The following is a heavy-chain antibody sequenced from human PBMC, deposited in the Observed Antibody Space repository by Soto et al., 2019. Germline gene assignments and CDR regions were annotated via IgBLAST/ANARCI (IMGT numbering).Heavy chain of an antibody. CDR2: ISGSGGST. Sequence: GGSLRLSCAASGFSFSSYAMSWVRQAPGKGLEWVSAISGSGGSTYDADSVRGRFTISRDNSKNTLYLQMKSLRAEDTAVYYCAKDPHDSSGNNWFDPWGQGTLVTVSS. CDR1: GFSFSSYA. D-gene: IGHD3-22*01. V-gene: IGHV3-23*01. CDR3: AKDPHDSSGNNWFDP. J-gene: IGHJ5*02.